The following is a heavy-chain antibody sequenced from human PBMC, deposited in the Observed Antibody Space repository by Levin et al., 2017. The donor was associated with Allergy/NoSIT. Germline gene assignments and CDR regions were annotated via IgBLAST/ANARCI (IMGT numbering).Heavy chain of an antibody. CDR1: GFTFSSYG. Sequence: GESLKISCAASGFTFSSYGMHWVRQAPGKGLEWVAVISYDGSNKYYADSVKGRFTISRDNSKNTLYLQMNSLRAEDTAVYYCAKVTVGSGWTFDYWGQGTLVTVSS. CDR3: AKVTVGSGWTFDY. D-gene: IGHD6-19*01. J-gene: IGHJ4*02. V-gene: IGHV3-30*18. CDR2: ISYDGSNK.